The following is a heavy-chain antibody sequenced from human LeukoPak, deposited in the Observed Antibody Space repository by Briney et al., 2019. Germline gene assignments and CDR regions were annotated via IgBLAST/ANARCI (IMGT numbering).Heavy chain of an antibody. CDR2: IYSGGST. J-gene: IGHJ4*02. V-gene: IGHV3-66*01. D-gene: IGHD3-9*01. CDR1: GFTVSSNY. CDR3: ARDRRSDFGWLLYSQEYYFDY. Sequence: PGGSLRLSCAASGFTVSSNYMSWVRQAPGKGLEWVSVIYSGGSTYYADSVKGRFTISRDNSKNTLYLQMNSLRAEDTAVYYCARDRRSDFGWLLYSQEYYFDYWGQGTLVTVSS.